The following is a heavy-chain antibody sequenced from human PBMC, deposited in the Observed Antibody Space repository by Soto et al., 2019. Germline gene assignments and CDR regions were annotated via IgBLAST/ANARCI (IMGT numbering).Heavy chain of an antibody. CDR1: GYTFNSYG. J-gene: IGHJ6*02. V-gene: IGHV1-18*01. CDR3: ARGGYYDSSGSRNYHYYGMDA. Sequence: QVQLVQSGTEVKKPGASVKVSCKASGYTFNSYGISWVRQAPGQGLEWMGWISPYYDNTNYAQNLQGRVTMTTDTSTRTAYMELRSLRSDDTAVYYCARGGYYDSSGSRNYHYYGMDAWGQGTTVTVS. D-gene: IGHD3-22*01. CDR2: ISPYYDNT.